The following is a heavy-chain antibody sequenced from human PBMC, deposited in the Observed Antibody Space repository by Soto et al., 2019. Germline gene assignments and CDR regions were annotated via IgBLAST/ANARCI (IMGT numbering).Heavy chain of an antibody. CDR1: GFTFSSYG. D-gene: IGHD6-19*01. J-gene: IGHJ4*02. CDR2: ISYDGSNK. Sequence: QVQLVESGGGVVQPGRSLRLSCAASGFTFSSYGMHWVRQAPGKGLEWVAVISYDGSNKYYADSVKGRFTISRDNSKNTLYLQMNSLRAEDTAVYYCAKLQSSSGIDYWGQGTLVTVSS. V-gene: IGHV3-30*18. CDR3: AKLQSSSGIDY.